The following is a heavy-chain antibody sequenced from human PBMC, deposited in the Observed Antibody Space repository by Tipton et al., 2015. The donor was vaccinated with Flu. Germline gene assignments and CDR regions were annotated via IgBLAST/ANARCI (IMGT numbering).Heavy chain of an antibody. CDR2: IYSSGIT. D-gene: IGHD3-10*01. Sequence: TLSLTCTVSGGSLSSFYWTWIRQPAGKGLEWIGRIYSSGITKYNPSLKSRVTMSVDPFKNQFSLSLSSVTAADTAVYYGARGSGSGTFVIFDYCGQGTLVAV. CDR3: ARGSGSGTFVIFDY. V-gene: IGHV4-4*07. CDR1: GGSLSSFY. J-gene: IGHJ4*02.